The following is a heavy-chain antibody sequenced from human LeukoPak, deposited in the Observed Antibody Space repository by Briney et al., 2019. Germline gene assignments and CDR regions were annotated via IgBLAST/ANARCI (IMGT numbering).Heavy chain of an antibody. V-gene: IGHV3-7*03. D-gene: IGHD2-15*01. Sequence: GGSLRLSCAASGFTFSSYWMSWVRQAPGKGLEWVANIKQDGSEKYYVDSVKGRFTISRDNAKNSLYLQMNSLRAEDTAVYYCARDTGSGHCSGNWCRAAFDVWGQGTMVTVSS. CDR1: GFTFSSYW. CDR2: IKQDGSEK. J-gene: IGHJ3*01. CDR3: ARDTGSGHCSGNWCRAAFDV.